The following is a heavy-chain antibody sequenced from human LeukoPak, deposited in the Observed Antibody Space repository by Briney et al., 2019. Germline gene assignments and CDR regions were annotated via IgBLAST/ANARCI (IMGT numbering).Heavy chain of an antibody. Sequence: PGGSLRLSCAVSGFTFSSYGMHWVRQAPGKGLEWVAVIWYDGSNKYYADSVKGRFTISRDNSKNTLYLQMNSLRAEDTAVYYCARDGYGYNLAYDYWGQGTLVTVSS. D-gene: IGHD5-24*01. CDR2: IWYDGSNK. CDR1: GFTFSSYG. J-gene: IGHJ4*02. CDR3: ARDGYGYNLAYDY. V-gene: IGHV3-33*01.